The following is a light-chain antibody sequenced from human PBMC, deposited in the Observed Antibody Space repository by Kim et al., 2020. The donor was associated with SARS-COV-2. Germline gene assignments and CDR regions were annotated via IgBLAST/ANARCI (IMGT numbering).Light chain of an antibody. CDR1: NIGTKS. CDR2: YDN. V-gene: IGLV3-21*04. CDR3: QVWDTSSDHPV. Sequence: APGKTARIACGGDNIGTKSVHWYQQKPGQAPLLVIYYDNYRPSGISERFSGSSSGNTATLTITRVEAGDEADYFCQVWDTSSDHPVFGGGTKVTVL. J-gene: IGLJ3*02.